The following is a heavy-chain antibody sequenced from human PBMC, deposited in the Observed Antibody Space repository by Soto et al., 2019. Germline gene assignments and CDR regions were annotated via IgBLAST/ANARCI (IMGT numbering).Heavy chain of an antibody. CDR1: RASIYTYS. CDR3: AREVVTETTLGYFDF. J-gene: IGHJ4*02. Sequence: SETLSLTCTVSRASIYTYSWTWIRQPAGKGLQWIGHIYSSGSANYSPSLKSRVSMSVDSSKNQISLKLSSVTADDTAVYYCAREVVTETTLGYFDFWGQGALVTVSS. D-gene: IGHD2-21*02. V-gene: IGHV4-4*07. CDR2: IYSSGSA.